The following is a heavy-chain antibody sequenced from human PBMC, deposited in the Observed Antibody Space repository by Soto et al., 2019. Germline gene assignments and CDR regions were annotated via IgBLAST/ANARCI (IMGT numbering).Heavy chain of an antibody. CDR1: GVSFNSYG. J-gene: IGHJ6*02. D-gene: IGHD3-10*01. CDR2: IIPIIRTT. Sequence: QVRLVQSGAEVKKPRSLVKVSCKASGVSFNSYGITWVRQAPGQGLEWMGGIIPIIRTTKYAQKFQGRVTITADESTTTAYMELTSLISEDTAVYYCARELKEPGSYYYYGLDVWGQGTTVTVSS. V-gene: IGHV1-69*01. CDR3: ARELKEPGSYYYYGLDV.